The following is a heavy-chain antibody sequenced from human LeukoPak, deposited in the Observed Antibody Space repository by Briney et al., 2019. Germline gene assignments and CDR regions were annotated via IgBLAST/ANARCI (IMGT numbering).Heavy chain of an antibody. CDR2: ISANAVST. CDR1: RFTFSSYT. Sequence: GGSLRLSCADSRFTFSSYTMNWVRQAPGKGLEWVSGISANAVSTYYADSVKGRFTISRDNSKNTLYLHMGRLGTEDTAVYYCASMPSTEIYYFYYIDVWGKGTTVTVSS. J-gene: IGHJ6*03. D-gene: IGHD2-2*01. CDR3: ASMPSTEIYYFYYIDV. V-gene: IGHV3-23*01.